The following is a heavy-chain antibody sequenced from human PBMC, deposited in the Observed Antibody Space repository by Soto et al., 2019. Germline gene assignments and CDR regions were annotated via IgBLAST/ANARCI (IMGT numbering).Heavy chain of an antibody. CDR2: ISYDGSNK. D-gene: IGHD3-3*01. J-gene: IGHJ4*02. V-gene: IGHV3-30*18. CDR3: AKDLGETYYDFWSGYCDY. Sequence: QVQLVEFGGGVVQPGRSLRLSCAASGFTFSSYGMHWVRQAPGKGLEWVAVISYDGSNKYYADSVKGRFTISRDNSKNTLYLQMNSLRGEDTAVYYCAKDLGETYYDFWSGYCDYWGQGTLVTVSS. CDR1: GFTFSSYG.